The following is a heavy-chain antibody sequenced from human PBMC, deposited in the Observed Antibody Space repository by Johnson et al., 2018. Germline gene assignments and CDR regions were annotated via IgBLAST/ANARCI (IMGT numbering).Heavy chain of an antibody. Sequence: QVQLVQSGAEVKKPGASVKVSCKTSGYTFTSYDINWVRQATGQGLEWMGWMNPNSGNTGFAHKFQGRVTMTRKISISTADMEWNSLKSEDTAGCYCARASTDHVMIVVGCAFDIWGQVTMVTVSS. CDR3: ARASTDHVMIVVGCAFDI. CDR2: MNPNSGNT. V-gene: IGHV1-8*01. CDR1: GYTFTSYD. J-gene: IGHJ3*02. D-gene: IGHD3-22*01.